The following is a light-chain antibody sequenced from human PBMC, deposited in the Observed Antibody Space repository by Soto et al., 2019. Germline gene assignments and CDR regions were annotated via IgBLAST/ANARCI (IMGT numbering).Light chain of an antibody. CDR3: QQSYSTPPYT. CDR2: AAS. Sequence: DIQMTQSPSSLSASVGDRVTITCRASQSISSYLNWYQQKPGKAPKLLIYAASSLQSGVPSRFSGSGSGTDFTLTISSLQPEDFATYYCQQSYSTPPYTFDQGTELEIK. CDR1: QSISSY. J-gene: IGKJ2*01. V-gene: IGKV1-39*01.